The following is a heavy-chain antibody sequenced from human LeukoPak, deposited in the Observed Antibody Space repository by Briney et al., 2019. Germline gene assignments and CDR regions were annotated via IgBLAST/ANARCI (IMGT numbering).Heavy chain of an antibody. CDR1: GGSFSGYY. D-gene: IGHD2-15*01. CDR3: AVVVVGRKKNWFDP. V-gene: IGHV4-34*01. Sequence: SETLSLTCAVYGGSFSGYYWSWIRQPPGKGLEWFGEINHSGSTNYNPSLKSRVTISVATSKNQFSLKLSSVTAADTAVYYCAVVVVGRKKNWFDPWGQGTLVTVSS. CDR2: INHSGST. J-gene: IGHJ5*02.